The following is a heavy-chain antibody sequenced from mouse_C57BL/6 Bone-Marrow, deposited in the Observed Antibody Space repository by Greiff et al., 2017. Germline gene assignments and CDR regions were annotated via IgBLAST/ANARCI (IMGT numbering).Heavy chain of an antibody. Sequence: EVKLVESEGGLVQPGSSMKLSCTASGFTFSDYYMAWVRQVPEKGLEWVANINYDGSSTYYLDSLKSRFIISRDNAKNILYLQMSSLKSEDTATYYCARGYYYGSSYEEFDYWGQGTTLTVSS. J-gene: IGHJ2*01. V-gene: IGHV5-16*01. CDR2: INYDGSST. D-gene: IGHD1-1*01. CDR3: ARGYYYGSSYEEFDY. CDR1: GFTFSDYY.